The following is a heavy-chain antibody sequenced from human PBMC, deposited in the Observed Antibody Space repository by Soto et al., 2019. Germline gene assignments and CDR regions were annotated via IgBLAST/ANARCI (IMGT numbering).Heavy chain of an antibody. CDR3: ARMVTSGSYYNVLDY. D-gene: IGHD3-10*01. Sequence: PSETLSLTCTVSGGSINNNYWNWIRQPPGKGLEWIGYIYYTGNTNYNPSLKSRVTLSVDSSKNQFSLELTSVTAADTALYYCARMVTSGSYYNVLDYWGQGILVTVSS. CDR1: GGSINNNY. V-gene: IGHV4-59*08. J-gene: IGHJ4*02. CDR2: IYYTGNT.